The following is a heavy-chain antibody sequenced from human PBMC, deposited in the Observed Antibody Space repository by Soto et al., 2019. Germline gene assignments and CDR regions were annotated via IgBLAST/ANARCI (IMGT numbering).Heavy chain of an antibody. CDR2: MYNTGST. D-gene: IGHD5-18*01. CDR3: ARDYSSYGPFDY. Sequence: SETLSLTCTVSGGSISRYYWSWIRQPPGKGLEWIGYMYNTGSTVYNPSFKSRVTISVDTSKNQFSLKLNSVTAADTAVYYCARDYSSYGPFDYWGQGTLVTVSS. CDR1: GGSISRYY. J-gene: IGHJ4*02. V-gene: IGHV4-59*01.